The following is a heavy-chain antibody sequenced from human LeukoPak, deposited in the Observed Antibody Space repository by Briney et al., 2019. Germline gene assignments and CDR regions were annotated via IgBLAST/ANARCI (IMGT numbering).Heavy chain of an antibody. Sequence: SETLSLTCTVSGGSISSYYWSWIRQPPGKGLEWIGNIYYSGSTNYNPSLRSRVTISVDTSKNQFSLKLSSVTAADTAVYYCARGRTSKSLMVRGDFDYWGQGTLVTVSS. CDR3: ARGRTSKSLMVRGDFDY. CDR2: IYYSGST. V-gene: IGHV4-59*12. D-gene: IGHD3-10*01. CDR1: GGSISSYY. J-gene: IGHJ4*02.